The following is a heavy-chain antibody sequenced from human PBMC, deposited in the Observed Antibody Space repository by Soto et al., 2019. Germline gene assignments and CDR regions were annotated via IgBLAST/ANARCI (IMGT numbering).Heavy chain of an antibody. V-gene: IGHV3-33*01. J-gene: IGHJ6*02. D-gene: IGHD5-12*01. Sequence: GGSLRLSCAASGFTFSSYGMHWVRQAPGKGLEWVAVIWYDGSNKYYADSVKGRFTISRDNSKNTLYLQMNSLRAEDTAVYYCATAFVDIVATTWGYGMDVWGQGTTVTVSS. CDR2: IWYDGSNK. CDR3: ATAFVDIVATTWGYGMDV. CDR1: GFTFSSYG.